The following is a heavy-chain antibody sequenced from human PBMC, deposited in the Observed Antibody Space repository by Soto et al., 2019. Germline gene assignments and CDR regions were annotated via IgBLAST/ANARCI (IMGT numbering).Heavy chain of an antibody. Sequence: PGGSLRLSCAASGFTFSSYAMSWVRQAPGKGLEWVSAISGSGGSTYYADSVKGRFTISRDNSKNTLYLQMNSLRAEDTAVYYCAKQSRVFWSGYTHPPQEFWGPGTLVNV. J-gene: IGHJ4*02. D-gene: IGHD3-3*01. CDR3: AKQSRVFWSGYTHPPQEF. CDR1: GFTFSSYA. CDR2: ISGSGGST. V-gene: IGHV3-23*01.